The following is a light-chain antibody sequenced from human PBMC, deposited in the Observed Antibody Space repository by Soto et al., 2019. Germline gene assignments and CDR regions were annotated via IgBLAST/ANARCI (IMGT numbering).Light chain of an antibody. CDR1: GSNIGRNY. CDR3: AAWDDTLSGLV. Sequence: QSVLTQPPSASGTPGQTVTISCSGRGSNIGRNYVYWYQQLPGTAPRLLMYRADQRPSGVPDRFSGSKSGTSASLAISGLRSEDEADYFCAAWDDTLSGLVFGGGTKLTVL. V-gene: IGLV1-47*01. J-gene: IGLJ2*01. CDR2: RAD.